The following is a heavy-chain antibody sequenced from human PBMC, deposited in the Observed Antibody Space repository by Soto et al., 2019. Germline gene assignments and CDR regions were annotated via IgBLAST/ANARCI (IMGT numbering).Heavy chain of an antibody. CDR1: GFSFRNYN. CDR3: TTARGTYGAEYFQH. CDR2: IKSKTDGGTT. V-gene: IGHV3-15*01. D-gene: IGHD4-17*01. J-gene: IGHJ1*01. Sequence: MQLVESGGGVVQPGRSLRLSCAASGFSFRNYNLHWVRQAPGKGLEWVGRIKSKTDGGTTDYAAPVKGRFTISRDDSKNTLYLQMNSLKTEDTAVYYCTTARGTYGAEYFQHWGQGTLVTVSS.